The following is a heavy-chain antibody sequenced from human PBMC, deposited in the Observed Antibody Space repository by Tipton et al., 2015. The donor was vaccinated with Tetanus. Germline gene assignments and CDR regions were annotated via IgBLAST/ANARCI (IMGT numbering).Heavy chain of an antibody. Sequence: LVKPTQTLTLTCTFSGFSLSTSGMRVSRIRQPPGKALEWLARIDWDDDKFYSTSLKTRLTISKDTSKNQVVLTMTNMDPADTATYYCARTLYYYDSSGYPSYYFDYWGQGTLVTVSS. V-gene: IGHV2-70*04. CDR2: IDWDDDK. J-gene: IGHJ4*02. D-gene: IGHD3-22*01. CDR1: GFSLSTSGMR. CDR3: ARTLYYYDSSGYPSYYFDY.